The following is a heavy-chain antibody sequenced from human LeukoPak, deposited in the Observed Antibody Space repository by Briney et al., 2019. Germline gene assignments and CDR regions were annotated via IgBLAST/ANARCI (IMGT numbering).Heavy chain of an antibody. D-gene: IGHD6-19*01. CDR3: ARGRPPVAGTKFDY. J-gene: IGHJ4*02. Sequence: PSETLSLTCTVSGGSISSYYWSWIRQPPGKGLEWIGYIYYSGSTNYNPSLKSRVTISVDTSKNQFSLKLSSVTAADTAVYYCARGRPPVAGTKFDYWGQGTLVTVSS. CDR2: IYYSGST. CDR1: GGSISSYY. V-gene: IGHV4-59*12.